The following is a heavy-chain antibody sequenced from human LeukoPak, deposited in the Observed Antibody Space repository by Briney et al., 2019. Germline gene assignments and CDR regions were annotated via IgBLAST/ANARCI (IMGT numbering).Heavy chain of an antibody. CDR2: IYYSGST. D-gene: IGHD6-13*01. V-gene: IGHV4-39*07. CDR1: GGSISSSSYY. J-gene: IGHJ4*02. CDR3: ARGGSSWPFDY. Sequence: SETLSLTCTVSGGSISSSSYYWGWIRQPPGKGLEWIGSIYYSGSTYYNPSLKSRVAISVDTSKNQFSLKLSSVTAADTAVYYCARGGSSWPFDYWGQGTLVTVSS.